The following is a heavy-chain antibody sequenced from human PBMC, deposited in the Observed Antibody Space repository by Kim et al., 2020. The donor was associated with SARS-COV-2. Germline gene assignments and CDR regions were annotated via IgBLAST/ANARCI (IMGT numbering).Heavy chain of an antibody. D-gene: IGHD2-8*01. J-gene: IGHJ6*02. Sequence: SVKGRFTISRDNSKNMMYLQMNGLRAEDTAVYYCAKEMAYGYFYYYGMDVWGQGTTVTVSS. V-gene: IGHV3-23*01. CDR3: AKEMAYGYFYYYGMDV.